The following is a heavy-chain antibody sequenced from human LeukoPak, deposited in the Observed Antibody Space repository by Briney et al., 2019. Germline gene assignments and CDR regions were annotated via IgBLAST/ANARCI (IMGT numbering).Heavy chain of an antibody. CDR3: ARDDAYCGGDCPKFDY. D-gene: IGHD2-21*02. Sequence: GGSLRLSCAASGFTFSAYEMNWVRQAPGKGLEWISYITSSGSTIYYADSVKGRFTISRDNAENSLFLQMNSLRAEDTAVYYCARDDAYCGGDCPKFDYWGQGTLVTVSS. CDR2: ITSSGSTI. V-gene: IGHV3-48*03. CDR1: GFTFSAYE. J-gene: IGHJ4*02.